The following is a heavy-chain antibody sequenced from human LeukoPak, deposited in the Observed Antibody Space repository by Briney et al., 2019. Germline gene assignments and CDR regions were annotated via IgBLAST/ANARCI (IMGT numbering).Heavy chain of an antibody. J-gene: IGHJ4*02. D-gene: IGHD4-17*01. CDR2: IYWDDDK. Sequence: SGPTLVKPTQTLTLTCTFSGFSLSTSGVGVGWIRQPPGKALEWLALIYWDDDKRYSPSLKSRLTITKDTSKNQVVLTMTNMDPVDTAAYYCAHADYGDYRFDYWGQGTLVTVSS. CDR1: GFSLSTSGVG. V-gene: IGHV2-5*02. CDR3: AHADYGDYRFDY.